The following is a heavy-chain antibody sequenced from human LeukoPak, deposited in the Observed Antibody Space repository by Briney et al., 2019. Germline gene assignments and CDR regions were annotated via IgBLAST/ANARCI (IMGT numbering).Heavy chain of an antibody. J-gene: IGHJ5*02. V-gene: IGHV4-31*03. Sequence: SETLSLTCTVSGGSISSGGYYWSWIRQHQGKGLEWIGYIYYSGSTYYNPSLKSRVTISVDTSKNQFSLKLSSVTAADTAVYYCARDQHSSLDPWGQGTLVTVSS. CDR2: IYYSGST. CDR3: ARDQHSSLDP. D-gene: IGHD6-13*01. CDR1: GGSISSGGYY.